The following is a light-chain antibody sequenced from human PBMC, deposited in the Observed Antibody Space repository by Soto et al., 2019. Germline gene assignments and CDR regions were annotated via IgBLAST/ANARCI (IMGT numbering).Light chain of an antibody. CDR2: DAS. V-gene: IGKV3-11*01. Sequence: EVVMTQSPATLSVSPGERATLSCRASQNVSSYLAWYQQKPGQAPRLLIYDASNRATGIPARFSGSGSGTDFTLTISSLEPEDFAVYFCQQRSNWPPWTFGQGTKVDIK. CDR3: QQRSNWPPWT. J-gene: IGKJ1*01. CDR1: QNVSSY.